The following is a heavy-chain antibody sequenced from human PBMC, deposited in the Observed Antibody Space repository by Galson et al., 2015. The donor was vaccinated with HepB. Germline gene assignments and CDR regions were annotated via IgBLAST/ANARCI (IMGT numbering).Heavy chain of an antibody. CDR3: ARPYYYDRSGDYYFDY. D-gene: IGHD3-22*01. Sequence: SVKVSCKASGSTFTSYALHWVRQAPGQRLEWMGWISAGNGNTKYSQKFQGRVTITRDTSASTAYMELSSLRSKDTAVYYCARPYYYDRSGDYYFDYWGQGTLVTVSS. J-gene: IGHJ4*02. CDR1: GSTFTSYA. CDR2: ISAGNGNT. V-gene: IGHV1-3*01.